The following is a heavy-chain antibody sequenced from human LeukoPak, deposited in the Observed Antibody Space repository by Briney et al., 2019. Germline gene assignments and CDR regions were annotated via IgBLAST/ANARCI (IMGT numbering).Heavy chain of an antibody. CDR3: ARDGLYSSSWDLDY. D-gene: IGHD6-6*01. CDR2: ISSSSSYI. Sequence: GGSLRLSCAASGFTFSSYSMNWVRQAPGKGLEWVSSISSSSSYIYYADSVKGRFTISRDNAKNSLYLQMNSLRPEDTAVYYCARDGLYSSSWDLDYWGQGTLVTVSS. CDR1: GFTFSSYS. J-gene: IGHJ4*02. V-gene: IGHV3-21*01.